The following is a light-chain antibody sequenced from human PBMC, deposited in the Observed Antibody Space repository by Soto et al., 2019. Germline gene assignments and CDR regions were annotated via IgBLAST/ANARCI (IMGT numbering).Light chain of an antibody. Sequence: DIQMTQSPSSLSASVGDRVTITCRASQRISSDLNWYQQKPGKAPKLLIYAASSLESGVPSRFSGSGSGTEFTLTISGLQPDDFANYYCLQYYNFSWTFGQGTKVDIK. CDR1: QRISSD. V-gene: IGKV1-39*01. CDR3: LQYYNFSWT. J-gene: IGKJ1*01. CDR2: AAS.